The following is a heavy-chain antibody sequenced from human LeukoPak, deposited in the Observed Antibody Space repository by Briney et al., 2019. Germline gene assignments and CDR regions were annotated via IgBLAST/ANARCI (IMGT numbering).Heavy chain of an antibody. J-gene: IGHJ4*02. D-gene: IGHD3-3*01. CDR1: GFSLSTSGVG. Sequence: ESGPTLVKPTQTLTLTCTFSGFSLSTSGVGVGWIRQPPGKALEWLALLYWNDNKRYRPSLKSRLTITKDTSKNQVVLTMTNMDPVDTATYYCAHSGTYYDFWSGYPYFECWGQGTLVTVSS. CDR2: LYWNDNK. CDR3: AHSGTYYDFWSGYPYFEC. V-gene: IGHV2-5*01.